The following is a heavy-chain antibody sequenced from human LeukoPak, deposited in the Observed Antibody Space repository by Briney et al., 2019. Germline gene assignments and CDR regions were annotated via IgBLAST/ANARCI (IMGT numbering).Heavy chain of an antibody. J-gene: IGHJ4*02. D-gene: IGHD5-24*01. Sequence: GGSLRFSCTASGFTFADYAMSWVRQAPGKGLEWVGFIRSRTYGGTTEYAASVKGRFTISRDDSKSIAYLQMISLKTEDTAVYYCTRIRDAYTLDYWGQGTLVTVSS. CDR1: GFTFADYA. V-gene: IGHV3-49*04. CDR3: TRIRDAYTLDY. CDR2: IRSRTYGGTT.